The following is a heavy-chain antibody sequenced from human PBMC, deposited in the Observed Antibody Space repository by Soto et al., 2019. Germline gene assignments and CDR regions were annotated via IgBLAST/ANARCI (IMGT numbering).Heavy chain of an antibody. J-gene: IGHJ4*02. V-gene: IGHV3-30-3*01. CDR2: ISYDGSNK. CDR3: ASEECKKNDYGDYEPTGYFDY. Sequence: QVQLVESGGGVVQPGRSLRLSCAASGFTFSSYAMHWVRQAPGKGLEWVAVISYDGSNKYYADSVKGRFTISRDNSKNTLYLQMTILRAEDTAVYYCASEECKKNDYGDYEPTGYFDYWGQGTLVTVSS. CDR1: GFTFSSYA. D-gene: IGHD4-17*01.